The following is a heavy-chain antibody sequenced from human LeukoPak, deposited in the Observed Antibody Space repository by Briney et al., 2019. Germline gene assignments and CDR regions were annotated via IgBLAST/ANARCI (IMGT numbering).Heavy chain of an antibody. Sequence: ASVKVSCKASGGIFSSYTINWVRQAPGQGLEWIGGIIPIFNTPNYAQRFQDRVTITADKSTSTAYLELTSLRSEDTAVYYCARGNYPPQPMILFGGVLDYWGQGTLVTVSS. CDR2: IIPIFNTP. V-gene: IGHV1-69*06. CDR1: GGIFSSYT. CDR3: ARGNYPPQPMILFGGVLDY. D-gene: IGHD3-16*01. J-gene: IGHJ4*02.